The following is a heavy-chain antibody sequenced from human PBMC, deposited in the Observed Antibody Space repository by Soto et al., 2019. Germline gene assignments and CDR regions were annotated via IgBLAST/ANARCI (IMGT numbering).Heavy chain of an antibody. J-gene: IGHJ3*02. CDR2: ISAYNGNT. D-gene: IGHD3-9*01. Sequence: ASVKVSCKASGYTFTSYGISWVRQAPGQGLEWMGWISAYNGNTNYAQKLQGRVTMTTDTSTSTAYMELRSLRSDDTAVYYCARYYDILTGAFPFVAFDIWGQGTMVTVSS. CDR3: ARYYDILTGAFPFVAFDI. CDR1: GYTFTSYG. V-gene: IGHV1-18*01.